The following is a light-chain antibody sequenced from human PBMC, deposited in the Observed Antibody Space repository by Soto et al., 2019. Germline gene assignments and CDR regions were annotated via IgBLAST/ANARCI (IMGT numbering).Light chain of an antibody. CDR2: EVS. V-gene: IGLV2-8*01. CDR1: SSDVGGYNY. Sequence: QSVLTQPPSASGSPGQSVTISCTGSSSDVGGYNYVSWYQQHPGKAPKLMIYEVSKRPSGVPDRFSGSKSGNTASLTVSGLQAEDAADYYCSSYAGSNNLYVFGTGTKLTVL. CDR3: SSYAGSNNLYV. J-gene: IGLJ1*01.